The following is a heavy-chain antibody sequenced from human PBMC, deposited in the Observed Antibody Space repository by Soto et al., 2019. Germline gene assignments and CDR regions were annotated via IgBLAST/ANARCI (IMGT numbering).Heavy chain of an antibody. CDR1: GDSISSGNYY. CDR3: ARARYYFYGMDV. CDR2: IYHSGNT. J-gene: IGHJ6*02. Sequence: SETLSLTCTVSGDSISSGNYYWSWIRQHPGKGLEWIGYIYHSGNTYYNPSLKNRLNISVDTSKNQFSLKLSSVTAAVTAVYYCARARYYFYGMDVWGQGTTVTVSS. V-gene: IGHV4-31*03.